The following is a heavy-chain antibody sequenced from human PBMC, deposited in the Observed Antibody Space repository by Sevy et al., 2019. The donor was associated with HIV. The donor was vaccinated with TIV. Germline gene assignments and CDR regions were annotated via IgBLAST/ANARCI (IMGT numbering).Heavy chain of an antibody. CDR3: ARHPLGNWFDL. D-gene: IGHD3-16*01. Sequence: SETLSLTCDVSGGSISSSRHYWGWIRQSPGKSLEWIGSRFYSGGAYYNPSLQSRVTMSVDTSKNQFSLNVNSVTAADTAVYYCARHPLGNWFDLWGQGILVTVSS. V-gene: IGHV4-39*01. CDR2: RFYSGGA. CDR1: GGSISSSRHY. J-gene: IGHJ5*02.